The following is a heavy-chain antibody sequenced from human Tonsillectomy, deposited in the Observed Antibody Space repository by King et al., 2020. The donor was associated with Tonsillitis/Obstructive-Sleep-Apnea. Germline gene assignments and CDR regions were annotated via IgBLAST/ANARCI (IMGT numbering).Heavy chain of an antibody. D-gene: IGHD2-21*01. CDR2: ISNSGTTI. Sequence: VQRVESGGGLVQPGGSLRLSCTACGFTFSTYEMNWVRQTPGKGLEWVSYISNSGTTIYYADSVKGRFTISRDNAENSLSLQMNNLRAEDTAVYYCHAPYYPNDHWGQGTLVTVSS. CDR3: HAPYYPNDH. J-gene: IGHJ4*02. V-gene: IGHV3-48*03. CDR1: GFTFSTYE.